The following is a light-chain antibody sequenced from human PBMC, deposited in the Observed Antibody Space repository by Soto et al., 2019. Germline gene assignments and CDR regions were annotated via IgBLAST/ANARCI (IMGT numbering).Light chain of an antibody. J-gene: IGLJ2*01. CDR1: SSNLGRNT. CDR2: ATD. V-gene: IGLV1-44*01. Sequence: QAVLTQPPSASATPGQSVTISCSGSSSNLGRNTVNWYRQLPGTAPQLLISATDQRPSGVPDRISGSKSGTSASLAISGLQTEDEADYYCSSYGGTNNLLFGGGTKLTVL. CDR3: SSYGGTNNLL.